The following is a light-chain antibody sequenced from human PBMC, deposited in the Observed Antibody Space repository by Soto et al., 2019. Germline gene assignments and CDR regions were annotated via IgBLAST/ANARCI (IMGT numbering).Light chain of an antibody. J-gene: IGLJ3*02. CDR1: SSNIGDNF. CDR3: ATWDDSFRGL. CDR2: RND. Sequence: QSVLTQPPSVSGTPGQRITISCSGDSSNIGDNFVYWYQQVPETAPKLLIYRNDERPSGVPDRFSASKSGTSASLAISGLRSEDEADYDCATWDDSFRGLFGGGTKLTVL. V-gene: IGLV1-47*01.